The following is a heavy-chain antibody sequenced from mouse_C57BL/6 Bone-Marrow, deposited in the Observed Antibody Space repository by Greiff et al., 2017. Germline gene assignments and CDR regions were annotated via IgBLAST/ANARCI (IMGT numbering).Heavy chain of an antibody. V-gene: IGHV1-72*01. Sequence: QVQLHQPGAELVKPGASVKLSCKASGYTFTSYWMHWVKQRPGRGLEWIGRIDPNSGGTKYNEKFKSKATLTVDKPSSTAYMQLSSLTSEDSAVYYCAGHYDYDDGYYFDYWGQGTTLTVSS. CDR1: GYTFTSYW. D-gene: IGHD2-4*01. CDR3: AGHYDYDDGYYFDY. CDR2: IDPNSGGT. J-gene: IGHJ2*01.